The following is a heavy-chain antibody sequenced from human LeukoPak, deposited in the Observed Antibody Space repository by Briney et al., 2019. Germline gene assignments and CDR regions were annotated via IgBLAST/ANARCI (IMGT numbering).Heavy chain of an antibody. V-gene: IGHV4-4*07. CDR2: IYTTGNT. Sequence: SETLSLTCTVSGGSISSYYWSWIRQPAGKGLEWIGRIYTTGNTNYNPSLKSRVTMSVDTSKNQFSLKLRSVTAADTAVYYCARAGYCSSTSCYVGYYYMDVWGKGTTVTISS. CDR1: GGSISSYY. CDR3: ARAGYCSSTSCYVGYYYMDV. D-gene: IGHD2-2*01. J-gene: IGHJ6*03.